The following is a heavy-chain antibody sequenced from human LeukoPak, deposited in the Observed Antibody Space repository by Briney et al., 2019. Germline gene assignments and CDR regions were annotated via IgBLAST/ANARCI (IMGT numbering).Heavy chain of an antibody. CDR1: GGSISSSDYH. D-gene: IGHD3-16*01. CDR2: IYYSGST. J-gene: IGHJ4*02. V-gene: IGHV4-39*01. CDR3: ASLRMLRGIVY. Sequence: SETLSLTCSVSGGSISSSDYHWGWIRQPPGKGLEWIGSIYYSGSTHYNPSLKSPVTISVDTAKNQFSLKLSSVTAADTAVYYCASLRMLRGIVYWGQGTLVTVSS.